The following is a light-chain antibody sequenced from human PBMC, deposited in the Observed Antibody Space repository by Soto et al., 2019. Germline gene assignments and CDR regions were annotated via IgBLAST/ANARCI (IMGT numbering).Light chain of an antibody. J-gene: IGLJ2*01. V-gene: IGLV2-8*01. CDR3: SSYAGSGI. Sequence: QSALTQPPSASGSPGQSVTISCTGTSSDVGGYNYVSWYQQHPGKAPKLMIYEVSKRPSGVPDRFSGSKSGNTASLTVSGLQAEDEADYYCSSYAGSGIFGGGTNLTVL. CDR1: SSDVGGYNY. CDR2: EVS.